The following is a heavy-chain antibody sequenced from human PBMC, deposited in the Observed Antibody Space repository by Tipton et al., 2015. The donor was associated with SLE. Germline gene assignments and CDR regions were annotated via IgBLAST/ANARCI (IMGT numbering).Heavy chain of an antibody. CDR3: ARGDFWSGLDY. CDR2: IYYSGTT. J-gene: IGHJ4*02. CDR1: GGSISGYY. Sequence: TLSITCAVSGGSISGYYWSWIRQPPGKELEWIGYIYYSGTTSYNSSLKSRVTISVDSAKNQFSLKVSSVTAADTAVYFCARGDFWSGLDYWGQGALVTVSS. V-gene: IGHV4-59*01. D-gene: IGHD3-3*01.